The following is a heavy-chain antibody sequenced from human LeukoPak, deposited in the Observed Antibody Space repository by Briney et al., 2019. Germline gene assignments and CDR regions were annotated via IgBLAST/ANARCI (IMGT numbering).Heavy chain of an antibody. D-gene: IGHD5-12*01. J-gene: IGHJ6*03. CDR1: GGSISSGSYY. Sequence: KASQTLSLTCTVSGGSISSGSYYWSWIRQPAGKGLEWIGRIYTSGSTNYNPSLKSRVTISVDTSKNQFSLKLSSVTAADTAVYYCARDSGYDTPDYYYYYYMDVWGKGTTVTVSS. V-gene: IGHV4-61*02. CDR3: ARDSGYDTPDYYYYYYMDV. CDR2: IYTSGST.